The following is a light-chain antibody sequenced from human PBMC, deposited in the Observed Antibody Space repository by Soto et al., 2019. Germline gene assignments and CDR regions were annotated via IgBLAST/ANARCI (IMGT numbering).Light chain of an antibody. V-gene: IGKV1-5*01. CDR2: DAT. J-gene: IGKJ2*01. Sequence: DIQMTQFPSTLSASVGDRVTITCRASQTISSSLAWYQHKPGKAPKLLIFDATTLQTGVPSRFSGSGFGTEFTLTITGLQPDDFATYYCQHHNDYTAVTFGQGTRLEIK. CDR1: QTISSS. CDR3: QHHNDYTAVT.